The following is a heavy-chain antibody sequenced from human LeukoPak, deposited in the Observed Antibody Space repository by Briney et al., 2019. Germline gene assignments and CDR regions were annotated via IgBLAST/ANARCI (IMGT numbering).Heavy chain of an antibody. CDR2: ISAYNGNT. CDR1: GYTFTSYG. Sequence: GASVKVSCKASGYTFTSYGISWVRQAPGQGLEWMGWISAYNGNTNYAQKLQGRVTMTTDTSTSTAYMELRSLRSDDTAVYYCARGRYGDSTPLFFQHWGQGTLVTVSS. D-gene: IGHD4-17*01. J-gene: IGHJ1*01. CDR3: ARGRYGDSTPLFFQH. V-gene: IGHV1-18*01.